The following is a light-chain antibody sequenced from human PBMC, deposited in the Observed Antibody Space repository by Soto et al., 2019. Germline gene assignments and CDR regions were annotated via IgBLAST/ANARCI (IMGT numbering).Light chain of an antibody. Sequence: QSALTQPPSASGSPGQSVTIACTGTSSDVGANNYVSWYQQHPDKAPKLMIYEVTKRPSGVPDRFSGSKSGNTPSLTVSGLQAEDEADYHCSSYAGANRVFGPGNKLTVL. CDR1: SSDVGANNY. CDR2: EVT. CDR3: SSYAGANRV. V-gene: IGLV2-8*01. J-gene: IGLJ1*01.